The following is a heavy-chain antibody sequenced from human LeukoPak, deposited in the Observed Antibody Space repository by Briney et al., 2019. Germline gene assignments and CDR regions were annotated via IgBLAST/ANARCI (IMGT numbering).Heavy chain of an antibody. J-gene: IGHJ4*02. CDR1: GGSISSGDYY. CDR3: AREESGYVDY. Sequence: SQTLSLTCTVFGGSISSGDYYWSWIRQPPGKGLEWIGYISYSGSTYYNPSLESRVTISVGMSKNQLSLKLYSVTAADTAVYYCAREESGYVDYWGQGTLVTVSS. D-gene: IGHD3-3*01. CDR2: ISYSGST. V-gene: IGHV4-30-4*08.